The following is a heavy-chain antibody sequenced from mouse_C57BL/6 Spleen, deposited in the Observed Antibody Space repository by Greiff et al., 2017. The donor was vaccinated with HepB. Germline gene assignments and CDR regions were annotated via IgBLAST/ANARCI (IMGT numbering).Heavy chain of an antibody. CDR1: GFTFSDYY. V-gene: IGHV5-16*01. J-gene: IGHJ3*01. D-gene: IGHD4-1*02. CDR2: INYDGSST. CDR3: ARDENSTGFAY. Sequence: EVKLQESEGGLVQPGSSMKLSCTASGFTFSDYYMAWVRQVPEKGLEWVANINYDGSSTYYLDSLKSRFIISRDNAKNILYLQMSSLKSEDTATYYCARDENSTGFAYWGQGTLVTVSA.